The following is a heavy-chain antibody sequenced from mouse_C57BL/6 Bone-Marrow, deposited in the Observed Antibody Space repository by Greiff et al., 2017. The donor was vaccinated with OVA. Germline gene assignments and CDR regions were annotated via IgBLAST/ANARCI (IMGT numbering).Heavy chain of an antibody. CDR3: ARNHYYGSSYPFAY. Sequence: QVQLKQSGPGLVQPSQSLSITCTVSGFSLTSYGVHWVRQSPGKGLEWLGVIWSGGSTDYNAAFISRLSISKDNSKSQVFFKMNSLQADDTAIYYCARNHYYGSSYPFAYWGQGTLVTVSA. D-gene: IGHD1-1*01. CDR2: IWSGGST. J-gene: IGHJ3*01. V-gene: IGHV2-2*01. CDR1: GFSLTSYG.